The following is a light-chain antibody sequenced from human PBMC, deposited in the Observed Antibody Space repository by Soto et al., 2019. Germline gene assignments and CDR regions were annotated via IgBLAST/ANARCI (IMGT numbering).Light chain of an antibody. J-gene: IGLJ1*01. Sequence: QSALTQPASVSGSPGQSITISCTGTSSDVGGYNYVSWYQQHPDKAPKLMIYEVSNRPSGVSNRFSGAKSGNTASLTNSGLQAEDEADYYCSAYTSSSTLVFGAGTKLTVL. CDR3: SAYTSSSTLV. CDR2: EVS. V-gene: IGLV2-14*01. CDR1: SSDVGGYNY.